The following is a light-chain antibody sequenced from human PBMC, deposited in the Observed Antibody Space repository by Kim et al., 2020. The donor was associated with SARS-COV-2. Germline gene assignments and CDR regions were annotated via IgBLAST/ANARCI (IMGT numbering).Light chain of an antibody. CDR2: QGS. CDR1: KLGDKH. V-gene: IGLV3-1*01. CDR3: QAWDISTAVV. Sequence: SYELTQPPSVSVSPGQTASITCSGDKLGDKHACWYQQKPGQSPVVVIHQGSKRPSGIPERFSGSNSGNTATLTISGTQAMDEADYYCQAWDISTAVVFGGGTQLTVL. J-gene: IGLJ2*01.